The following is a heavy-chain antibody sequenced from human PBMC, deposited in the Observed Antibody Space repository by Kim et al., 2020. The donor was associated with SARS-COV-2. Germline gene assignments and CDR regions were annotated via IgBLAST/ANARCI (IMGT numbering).Heavy chain of an antibody. CDR3: ARGCGSITMIIVVQSSYYGLDV. Sequence: ASVKVSCKASGYTFTSYDINWVRQATGQGLEWMGWMNPNSGNTGYAEKFQGRVTMTRNTSISTAYMELSSLRSADTAVYYRARGCGSITMIIVVQSSYYGLDVCRHVTTITVSS. CDR1: GYTFTSYD. D-gene: IGHD3-22*01. CDR2: MNPNSGNT. J-gene: IGHJ6*01. V-gene: IGHV1-8*01.